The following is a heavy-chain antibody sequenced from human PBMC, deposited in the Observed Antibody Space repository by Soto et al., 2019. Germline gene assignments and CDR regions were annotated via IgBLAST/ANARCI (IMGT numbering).Heavy chain of an antibody. J-gene: IGHJ4*02. Sequence: QVQLVQSGAEVKKPGSSVKVSCKAFGGTFSSYAISWVRQAPGQGLEWMGGIIPIFGTANYAQKFQGRVTITADESTSTAYMEPSSLRSEDTAVYYCARESRYCSGGSCYFLPGIDYWGQGTLVTVSS. CDR2: IIPIFGTA. V-gene: IGHV1-69*12. CDR1: GGTFSSYA. D-gene: IGHD2-15*01. CDR3: ARESRYCSGGSCYFLPGIDY.